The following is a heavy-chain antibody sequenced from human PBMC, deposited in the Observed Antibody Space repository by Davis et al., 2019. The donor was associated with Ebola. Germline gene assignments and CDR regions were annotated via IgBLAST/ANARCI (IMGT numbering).Heavy chain of an antibody. CDR1: GFTVSSNY. D-gene: IGHD2-2*01. Sequence: GGSLRLSCAASGFTVSSNYMSWVRQAPGKGLEWVSVIYSGGSTYYADSVKGRFTISRRNSKNTLYLQMNSLGAEDTAVYYCARVGDCSSTSCYRDDAFDIWGQGTMVTVSS. CDR2: IYSGGST. J-gene: IGHJ3*02. V-gene: IGHV3-53*04. CDR3: ARVGDCSSTSCYRDDAFDI.